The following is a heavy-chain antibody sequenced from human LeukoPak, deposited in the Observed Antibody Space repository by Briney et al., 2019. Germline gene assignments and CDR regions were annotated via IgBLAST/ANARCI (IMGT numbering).Heavy chain of an antibody. J-gene: IGHJ6*02. D-gene: IGHD2-2*01. V-gene: IGHV3-33*01. CDR1: GFTFSSYG. CDR3: AREGYCSSTSCWMGGSLLYYYYYYGMDV. CDR2: IWYDGSNK. Sequence: GRFLRLSCAASGFTFSSYGMHWVRQAPGKGLEWVAVIWYDGSNKYYADSVKGRFTISRDNSKNTLYLQMNSLRAEDTAVYYCAREGYCSSTSCWMGGSLLYYYYYYGMDVWGQGTTVTVSS.